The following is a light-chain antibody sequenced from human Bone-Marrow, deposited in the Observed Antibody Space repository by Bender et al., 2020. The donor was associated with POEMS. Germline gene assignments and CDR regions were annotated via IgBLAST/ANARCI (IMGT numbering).Light chain of an antibody. Sequence: QSALTQPRSVSGSPGQSVTISCTGTSSDVGGYNYVSWYQQHPGKVPKLMIYDVSKRPSGVPDRFFGSKSGNTASLTISGLQAEDEADYYCCSYTSSSPLFGGGTKVTVL. CDR1: SSDVGGYNY. J-gene: IGLJ2*01. CDR3: CSYTSSSPL. CDR2: DVS. V-gene: IGLV2-11*01.